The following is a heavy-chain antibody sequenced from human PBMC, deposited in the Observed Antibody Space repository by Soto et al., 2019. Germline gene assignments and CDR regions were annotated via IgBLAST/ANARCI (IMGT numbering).Heavy chain of an antibody. CDR3: ARGPRYYDFWSGYSDY. Sequence: GASVKVSCKASGYTFTSYDINWVRQATGQGLEWMGWMNPNSGNTGYAQKFQGRVTMTRNTSISTAYMELSSLRSEDTAVYYCARGPRYYDFWSGYSDYWGQGTLVTVSS. D-gene: IGHD3-3*01. V-gene: IGHV1-8*01. J-gene: IGHJ4*02. CDR2: MNPNSGNT. CDR1: GYTFTSYD.